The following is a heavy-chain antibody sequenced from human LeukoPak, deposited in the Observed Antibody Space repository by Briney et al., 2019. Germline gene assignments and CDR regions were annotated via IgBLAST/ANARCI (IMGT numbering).Heavy chain of an antibody. Sequence: SETLSLTCAVYGGSFSGYYWSWIRQPPGKGLEWIGEINHSGSTNYNPSLKSRVTISVDTSKNQFSLKLSSVTAADTAVYYCARRAVTTRGWNYYYYYMDVWGKGTTVTVSS. CDR1: GGSFSGYY. CDR2: INHSGST. J-gene: IGHJ6*03. D-gene: IGHD4-17*01. V-gene: IGHV4-34*01. CDR3: ARRAVTTRGWNYYYYYMDV.